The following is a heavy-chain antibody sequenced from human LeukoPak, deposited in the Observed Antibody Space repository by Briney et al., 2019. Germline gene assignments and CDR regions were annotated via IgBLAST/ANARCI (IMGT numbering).Heavy chain of an antibody. CDR3: ARDLDGDYESSFDY. Sequence: GGSLRLSCAASGFTFSSYAMPWVRQAPGKGLEWVAVISYDGSNKYYADSVKGRFTISRDNSKNALYLQMNSLRAEDTAVYYCARDLDGDYESSFDYWGQGTLVTVSS. J-gene: IGHJ4*02. D-gene: IGHD4-17*01. V-gene: IGHV3-30-3*01. CDR2: ISYDGSNK. CDR1: GFTFSSYA.